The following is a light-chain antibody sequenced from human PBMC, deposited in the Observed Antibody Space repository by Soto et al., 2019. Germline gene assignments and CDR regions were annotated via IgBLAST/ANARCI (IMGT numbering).Light chain of an antibody. Sequence: SYELTQPPSVSVSPGQPASITSSGDKLGDKYACWYQQKPGQFPVLVIYQDSKRPSGIPERFSGSNSGNTATLTISGTQAVDEADYYCQAWDSSTVVFGGGTKLTVL. CDR1: KLGDKY. CDR2: QDS. CDR3: QAWDSSTVV. J-gene: IGLJ2*01. V-gene: IGLV3-1*01.